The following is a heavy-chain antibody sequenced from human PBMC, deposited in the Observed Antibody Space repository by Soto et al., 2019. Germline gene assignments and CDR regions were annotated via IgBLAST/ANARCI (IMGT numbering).Heavy chain of an antibody. CDR2: ISAYNGNT. J-gene: IGHJ3*02. Sequence: ASVKVSFKASGYTFTSYGISWVRQAPGQGLEWMGWISAYNGNTNYAQKLQGRVTMTTDTSTSTAYMELRSLRSDDTAVYYCARDRDYGDYVSAFDIWGQGTMVTVSS. D-gene: IGHD4-17*01. CDR3: ARDRDYGDYVSAFDI. V-gene: IGHV1-18*01. CDR1: GYTFTSYG.